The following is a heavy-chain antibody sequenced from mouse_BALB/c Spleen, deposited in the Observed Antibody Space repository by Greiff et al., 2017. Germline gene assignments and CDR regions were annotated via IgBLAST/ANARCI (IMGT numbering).Heavy chain of an antibody. CDR3: AMEPAVGYYALDY. Sequence: VQLVESGPGLVAPSQSLSITCTVSGFSFTSYGVSWVRQPPGKGLEWLGRIWGDGSTDYNSALKSRLSISKDNSTSQVFLKMISRQTDDTAVYYCAMEPAVGYYALDYWGQGTSVTVSS. J-gene: IGHJ4*01. CDR1: GFSFTSYG. D-gene: IGHD1-1*01. V-gene: IGHV2-6-7*01. CDR2: IWGDGST.